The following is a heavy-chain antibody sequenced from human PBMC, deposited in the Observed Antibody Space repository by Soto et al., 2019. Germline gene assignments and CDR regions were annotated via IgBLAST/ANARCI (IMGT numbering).Heavy chain of an antibody. Sequence: SETLSLTCAVYGGSFSGYYWSWIRQPPGKGLEWIGEINHSGSTNYNPSLKSRVTISVDTSKNQFSLKLSSVTAEDTAVYYCARVGLPWGQGTLVTVSS. CDR1: GGSFSGYY. V-gene: IGHV4-34*01. CDR3: ARVGLP. D-gene: IGHD3-22*01. J-gene: IGHJ5*02. CDR2: INHSGST.